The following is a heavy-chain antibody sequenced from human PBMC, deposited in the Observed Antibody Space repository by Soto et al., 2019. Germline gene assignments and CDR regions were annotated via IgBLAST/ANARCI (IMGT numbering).Heavy chain of an antibody. D-gene: IGHD6-13*01. Sequence: SVKVSCKASGGTFSSYAISWVRQASGQGLEWMGGIIPIFGTANYAQKFQGRVTITADESTNTAYMELSSLRSEDTAVYYCARSPHIIIAAAGTQWFDPWGQGTLVTV. CDR2: IIPIFGTA. J-gene: IGHJ5*02. V-gene: IGHV1-69*13. CDR1: GGTFSSYA. CDR3: ARSPHIIIAAAGTQWFDP.